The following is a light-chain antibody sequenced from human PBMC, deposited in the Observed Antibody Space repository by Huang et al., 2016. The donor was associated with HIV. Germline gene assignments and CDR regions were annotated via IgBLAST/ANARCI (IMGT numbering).Light chain of an antibody. CDR1: QTMSTF. CDR3: QQTSSVPLT. V-gene: IGKV1-39*01. J-gene: IGKJ4*01. CDR2: AAS. Sequence: DIQMTQSPSSLSSSVGDGISITCRSSQTMSTFLNWYQKQPGKAPKLLIYAASNLQSGVSSRFSGTGSGTHFTLTVTGLQPDDFATYFCQQTSSVPLTFGGGTRVE.